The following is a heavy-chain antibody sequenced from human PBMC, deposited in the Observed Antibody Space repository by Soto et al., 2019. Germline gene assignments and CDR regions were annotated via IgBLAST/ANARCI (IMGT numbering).Heavy chain of an antibody. CDR1: GGSVSSVDYY. Sequence: QVQLQQSGPGLVKPSQTLSLTCTVSGGSVSSVDYYWSWIRQPPGKGLEWIGYIYYGGSTYYNPSLKRRVIISIDTSKNQFSLNLTSVTAADTAVYYCARDGSGSSPPPRGQGTLVTVSS. V-gene: IGHV4-30-4*01. D-gene: IGHD3-10*01. J-gene: IGHJ4*02. CDR2: IYYGGST. CDR3: ARDGSGSSPPP.